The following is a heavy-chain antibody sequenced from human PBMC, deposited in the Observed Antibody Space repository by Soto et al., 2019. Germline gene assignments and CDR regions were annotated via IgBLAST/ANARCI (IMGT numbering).Heavy chain of an antibody. Sequence: SETLSLTCTVSGGSISSSSYYWGWIRQPPGKGLEWIGSIYYSGSTYYNPSLKSRVTISVDTSKNQFSLKLSSVTAADTAVYYCARAGSEYQLPPYYMDVWGKGTTVTVSS. CDR2: IYYSGST. CDR1: GGSISSSSYY. J-gene: IGHJ6*03. CDR3: ARAGSEYQLPPYYMDV. D-gene: IGHD2-2*01. V-gene: IGHV4-39*07.